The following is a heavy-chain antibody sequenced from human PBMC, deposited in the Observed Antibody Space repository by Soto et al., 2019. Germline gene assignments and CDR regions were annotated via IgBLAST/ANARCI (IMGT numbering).Heavy chain of an antibody. V-gene: IGHV3-30*04. CDR1: GFTFSNYA. J-gene: IGHJ4*02. D-gene: IGHD3-10*01. CDR3: ARGSGSGSFLIDY. Sequence: QVHLVESGGGVVQPGRSLRLSCAASGFTFSNYAMHWVRQAPGKGLEWMSITSDDESRRYYADSVRGPFTISRDNSKNTLYLEMNSLRDEDTALFYCARGSGSGSFLIDYWGQGILVTVSS. CDR2: TSDDESRR.